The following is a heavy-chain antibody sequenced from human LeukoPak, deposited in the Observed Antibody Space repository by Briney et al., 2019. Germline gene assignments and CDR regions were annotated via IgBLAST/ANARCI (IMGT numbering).Heavy chain of an antibody. CDR1: GFTFSSYS. J-gene: IGHJ4*02. CDR2: ISSSSSYI. Sequence: GGSLRLSCAASGFTFSSYSMNWVRQAPGKGLEWVSSISSSSSYIYYADSVRGRFTISRDNAKNSLYLQMNSLRAEDTAVYYCARAGVVPDPGDYWGQGSLVTVSS. CDR3: ARAGVVPDPGDY. D-gene: IGHD2-2*01. V-gene: IGHV3-21*01.